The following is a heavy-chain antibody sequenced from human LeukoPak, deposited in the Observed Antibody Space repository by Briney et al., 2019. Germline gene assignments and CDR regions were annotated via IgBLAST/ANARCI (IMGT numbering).Heavy chain of an antibody. J-gene: IGHJ4*02. D-gene: IGHD6-19*01. CDR1: GGSISSTTYY. CDR2: IYYSGST. Sequence: SETLSLTCTVSGGSISSTTYYWGWIRPPPGKGLESIGNIYYSGSTDYNPSLKCRVTISVDTSKNQFSLNLSSVTAADTAVYYCARHEGTSGWPFDYWGPGNPGHRLL. CDR3: ARHEGTSGWPFDY. V-gene: IGHV4-39*01.